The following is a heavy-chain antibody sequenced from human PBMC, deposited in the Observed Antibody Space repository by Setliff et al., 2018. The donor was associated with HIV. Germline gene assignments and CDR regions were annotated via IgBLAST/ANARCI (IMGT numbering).Heavy chain of an antibody. Sequence: ASVKVSCKASGYTFSSYGISWVRQAPGQGLEWMGWINPYSGKTRYAQNLQGRVTMTTDTSTSTADMELRSLRSDDTAMYYCARERPYCSGGSCYGLNYFDCWGQGTLVTVSS. J-gene: IGHJ4*02. CDR1: GYTFSSYG. V-gene: IGHV1-18*04. D-gene: IGHD2-15*01. CDR3: ARERPYCSGGSCYGLNYFDC. CDR2: INPYSGKT.